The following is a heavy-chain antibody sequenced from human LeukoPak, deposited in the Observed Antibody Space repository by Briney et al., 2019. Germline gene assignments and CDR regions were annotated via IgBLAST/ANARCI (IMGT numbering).Heavy chain of an antibody. CDR3: ATVTAALYSYGMDV. V-gene: IGHV3-66*02. Sequence: GGSLRLSCAASGFTVSSNYMSWVRQAPGKGLEWVSVIYSGGSTYYADSVKGRFTISRDNSKNTLYLQMNSLRAEDTAVYYCATVTAALYSYGMDVWGQETTVTVSS. D-gene: IGHD2-21*02. CDR2: IYSGGST. CDR1: GFTVSSNY. J-gene: IGHJ6*02.